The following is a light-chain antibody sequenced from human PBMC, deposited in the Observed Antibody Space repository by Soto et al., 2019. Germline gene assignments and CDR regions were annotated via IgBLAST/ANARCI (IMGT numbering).Light chain of an antibody. V-gene: IGKV3-15*01. Sequence: EKVMTQSPATLSVSPGERATLSCRASQSVSSYLAWYQQKPGQAPRLLIYDASTRATGVPARFSGGGSGTEFTLTISSLQSEDLAVYYCQQYDDWPETFGQGTKVEIK. CDR2: DAS. J-gene: IGKJ1*01. CDR1: QSVSSY. CDR3: QQYDDWPET.